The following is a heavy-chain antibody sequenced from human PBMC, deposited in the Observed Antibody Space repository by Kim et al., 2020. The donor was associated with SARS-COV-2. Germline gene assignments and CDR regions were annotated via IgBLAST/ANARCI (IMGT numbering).Heavy chain of an antibody. Sequence: SETLSLTCAVSGSSIGDSRYYWSWLRQSAEKGLEFIGRVYNNGKTDYNPPLKTRATISVASSKNMFYLKLSSVTATDTAIYYCATYDYGSTFDNWGQGIRVSVSS. J-gene: IGHJ4*02. V-gene: IGHV4-61*02. D-gene: IGHD3-10*01. CDR3: ATYDYGSTFDN. CDR1: GSSIGDSRYY. CDR2: VYNNGKT.